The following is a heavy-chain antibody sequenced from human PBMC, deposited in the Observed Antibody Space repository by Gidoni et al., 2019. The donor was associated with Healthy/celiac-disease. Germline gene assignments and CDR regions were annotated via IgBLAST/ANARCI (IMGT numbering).Heavy chain of an antibody. D-gene: IGHD2-2*01. J-gene: IGHJ5*02. V-gene: IGHV3-48*01. Sequence: EVQLVESGGGLVQPGGSLRLSCAASGFTFSSYSMNWVRQAPGKGLGWVSYISSSSSTIYYADSVKGRFTISRDNAKNSLYLQMNSLRAEDTAVYYCARDKTPYCSSTSCYPGGFDPWGQGTLVTVSS. CDR2: ISSSSSTI. CDR1: GFTFSSYS. CDR3: ARDKTPYCSSTSCYPGGFDP.